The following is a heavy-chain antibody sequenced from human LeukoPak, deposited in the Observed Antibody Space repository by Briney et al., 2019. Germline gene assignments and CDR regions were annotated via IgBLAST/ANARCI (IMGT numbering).Heavy chain of an antibody. CDR3: ARGGVYGDYVYPRAYYYYYYYMDV. CDR1: GFTFSSYE. CDR2: ISSSGSTI. D-gene: IGHD4-17*01. V-gene: IGHV3-48*03. J-gene: IGHJ6*03. Sequence: GGSLRLSCAASGFTFSSYEMNWVRQAPGKGLEWVSYISSSGSTIYYADSVKGRFTISRDNAKNSLYLQMNSLRAEDTAVYYCARGGVYGDYVYPRAYYYYYYYMDVWGKGTTVTISS.